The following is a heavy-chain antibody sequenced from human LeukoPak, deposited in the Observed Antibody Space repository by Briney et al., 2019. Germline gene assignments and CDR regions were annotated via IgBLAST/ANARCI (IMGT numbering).Heavy chain of an antibody. CDR1: GFNFDDYG. D-gene: IGHD3-10*01. Sequence: GGSLRLSCAASGFNFDDYGMSWVRQAPGKGLEWVANIKLDGSEKYYVDSVKGRFTISRDNAKNSLYLQMNSLRAEDTAVYYCARDLGYYGSGSGYWGQGTLVTVSS. V-gene: IGHV3-7*01. CDR3: ARDLGYYGSGSGY. CDR2: IKLDGSEK. J-gene: IGHJ4*02.